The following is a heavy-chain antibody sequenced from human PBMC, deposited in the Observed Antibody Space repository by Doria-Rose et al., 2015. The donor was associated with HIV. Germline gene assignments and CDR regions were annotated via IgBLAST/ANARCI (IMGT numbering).Heavy chain of an antibody. Sequence: QESGPVLVKPTETLTLTCTVSGVSLSSPGVGVSWIRQPPGKALEWLANIFSDDERSYKTSLKSRLTISRGTSKSQVVLTMTDMDPVDTATYYCARRKSSRWYHKYYFNFWGQGTLVIVSA. D-gene: IGHD6-13*01. CDR1: GVSLSSPGVG. CDR2: IFSDDER. J-gene: IGHJ4*02. V-gene: IGHV2-26*01. CDR3: ARRKSSRWYHKYYFNF.